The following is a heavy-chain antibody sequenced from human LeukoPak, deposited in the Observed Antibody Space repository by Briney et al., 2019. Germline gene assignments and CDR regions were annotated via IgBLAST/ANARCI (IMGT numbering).Heavy chain of an antibody. CDR1: GFTFSNIG. J-gene: IGHJ4*02. CDR3: VKDHKSGRFFDF. Sequence: GGSLRLSCVTSGFTFSNIGMNWVRQAPGKGLEWVAAIPGRGDYTYYADSLRGRFSISRDNSKSTLYLQMTSLRAEDTAIYYCVKDHKSGRFFDFWGRGTLVTVSS. D-gene: IGHD3-16*01. CDR2: IPGRGDYT. V-gene: IGHV3-23*01.